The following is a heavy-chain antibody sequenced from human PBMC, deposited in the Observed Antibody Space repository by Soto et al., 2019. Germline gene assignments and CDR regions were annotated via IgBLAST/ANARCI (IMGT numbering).Heavy chain of an antibody. CDR3: ARDLAAGTCDY. Sequence: QVQLVQSGAEVRKPGASVKVSCKASGYTFTSYAITWVRQAPGQGLEWMRWISAYNGNTNYAQKLQGRVTMTTDTSTSTAYMELRSLRSDGTAVYYCARDLAAGTCDYWGQGTLVTVSS. V-gene: IGHV1-18*01. CDR2: ISAYNGNT. D-gene: IGHD6-13*01. J-gene: IGHJ4*02. CDR1: GYTFTSYA.